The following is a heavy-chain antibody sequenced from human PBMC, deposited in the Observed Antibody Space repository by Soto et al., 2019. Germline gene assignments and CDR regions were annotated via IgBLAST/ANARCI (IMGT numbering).Heavy chain of an antibody. Sequence: GGSLRLSCAASGFTFSSYAMSWVRQAPGKGLEWVSAISGSGGSTYYADSVKGRFTISRDNSKNTRYLQMNSLRAEDTAVYYCAKVVAVAGIYYYYYGMDVWGQGTTVTVSS. V-gene: IGHV3-23*01. CDR1: GFTFSSYA. J-gene: IGHJ6*02. CDR2: ISGSGGST. D-gene: IGHD6-19*01. CDR3: AKVVAVAGIYYYYYGMDV.